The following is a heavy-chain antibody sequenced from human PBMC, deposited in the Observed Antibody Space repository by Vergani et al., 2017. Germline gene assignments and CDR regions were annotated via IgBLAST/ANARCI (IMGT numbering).Heavy chain of an antibody. V-gene: IGHV4-4*02. CDR2: IYHSGSN. Sequence: QLQLQESGPGLVKPSGTLSLTCAVSGGSISSSNWWSWVRQPPGKGLEWIGEIYHSGSNNYNTSLKSRVTISVDKSKNQFSLKLSSVTAADTAVYYCARAPQVILTGYYYYGMDVWGQGTTVTVSS. J-gene: IGHJ6*02. CDR1: GGSISSSNW. D-gene: IGHD3-9*01. CDR3: ARAPQVILTGYYYYGMDV.